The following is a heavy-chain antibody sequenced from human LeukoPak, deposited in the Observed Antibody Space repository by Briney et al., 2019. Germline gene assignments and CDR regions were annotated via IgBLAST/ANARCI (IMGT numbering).Heavy chain of an antibody. CDR1: GGSISSGSYY. J-gene: IGHJ4*02. D-gene: IGHD3-22*01. Sequence: PSQTLSLTCTVSGGSISSGSYYWSWIRQPAGKGLEWIGRIYTSGSTNYNPSLKSRVTISVDTSKNQFSLKLSSVTAADTAVYYCARDYYDSSGYTSYFDYWGQGTLVTVSS. V-gene: IGHV4-61*02. CDR3: ARDYYDSSGYTSYFDY. CDR2: IYTSGST.